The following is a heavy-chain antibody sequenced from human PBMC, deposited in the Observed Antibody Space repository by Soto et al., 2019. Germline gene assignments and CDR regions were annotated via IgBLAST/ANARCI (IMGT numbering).Heavy chain of an antibody. CDR1: GGSISSGGYY. V-gene: IGHV4-31*03. CDR3: ARAPGYYDSSVYYHVN. J-gene: IGHJ4*02. D-gene: IGHD3-22*01. Sequence: PSETLSLTCTVSGGSISSGGYYWSWIRQHPGKGLEWIGYIYYSGNTYYNPSLKSRVTISVDTSKNQYSLKLSSVTAADRAVFYCARAPGYYDSSVYYHVNWGQGTRVTVSS. CDR2: IYYSGNT.